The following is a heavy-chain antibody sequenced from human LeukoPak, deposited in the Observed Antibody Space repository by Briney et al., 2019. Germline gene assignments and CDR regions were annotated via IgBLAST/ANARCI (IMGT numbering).Heavy chain of an antibody. V-gene: IGHV3-21*01. Sequence: SGGSLRLSCAASGFSFSRYSLNWVRQAPGKGLDWVSSITTSSRYIYYADSLKGRFTVSRDNAKNSLYLQINSLRAEDTAVYYCARDWSPPYQVLSPGYFDLWGRGTLVTVSS. D-gene: IGHD2-2*01. J-gene: IGHJ2*01. CDR1: GFSFSRYS. CDR2: ITTSSRYI. CDR3: ARDWSPPYQVLSPGYFDL.